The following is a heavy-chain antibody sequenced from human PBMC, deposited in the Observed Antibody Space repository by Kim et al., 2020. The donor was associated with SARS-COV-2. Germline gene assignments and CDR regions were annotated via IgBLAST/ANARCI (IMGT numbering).Heavy chain of an antibody. V-gene: IGHV4-59*13. D-gene: IGHD3-3*01. CDR1: GGSISSYY. Sequence: SETLSLTCTVSGGSISSYYWSWIRQPPGKGLEWIGYIYYSGSTNYNPSLKSRVTISVDTSKNQFALKLSSVTAADTAVYYCAVGVVRSAEYFQHWGQGTLVTVSS. J-gene: IGHJ1*01. CDR3: AVGVVRSAEYFQH. CDR2: IYYSGST.